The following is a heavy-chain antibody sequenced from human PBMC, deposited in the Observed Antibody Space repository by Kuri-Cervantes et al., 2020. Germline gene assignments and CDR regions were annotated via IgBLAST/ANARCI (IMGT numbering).Heavy chain of an antibody. D-gene: IGHD4-17*01. J-gene: IGHJ5*02. CDR3: ARDYGSHEYGDYWFDP. Sequence: GESLKISCAASGFTFSNYGMHWVRQAPGKGLEWVSGINWNGGSTGYADSVKGRFTISRDNAKNSLYLQMNSLRAEDTAVYYCARDYGSHEYGDYWFDPWGQGTLVTVSS. V-gene: IGHV3-20*04. CDR1: GFTFSNYG. CDR2: INWNGGST.